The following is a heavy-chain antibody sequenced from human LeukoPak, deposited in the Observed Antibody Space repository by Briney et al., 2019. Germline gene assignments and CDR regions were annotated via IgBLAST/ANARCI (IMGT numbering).Heavy chain of an antibody. V-gene: IGHV4-39*01. J-gene: IGHJ4*02. CDR2: IYYSGST. D-gene: IGHD2-2*01. CDR3: ARLRRDIVVVPAARGLDY. Sequence: RPSETLSLTCTVSGGSISSSSYYWGWIRQPPGKGLECIGNIYYSGSTYYNPSLKSRVTISGDTSKNQFSLKLSSVTAADTAVYYCARLRRDIVVVPAARGLDYWGQGTLVTVSS. CDR1: GGSISSSSYY.